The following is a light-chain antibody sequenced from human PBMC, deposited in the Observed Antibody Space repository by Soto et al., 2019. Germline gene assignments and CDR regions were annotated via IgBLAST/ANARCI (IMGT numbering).Light chain of an antibody. J-gene: IGLJ1*01. CDR2: EVR. Sequence: QSALTQPASVSGSPGQSITISCTGTISDFGYNYVSWYQHHPGKAPKLMIYEVRNRPSGVSNRFSGSKSGNTASLIISGLQAEDEADYYCSSYTTSSTLPFVFGTGTKLTVL. CDR3: SSYTTSSTLPFV. CDR1: ISDFGYNY. V-gene: IGLV2-14*01.